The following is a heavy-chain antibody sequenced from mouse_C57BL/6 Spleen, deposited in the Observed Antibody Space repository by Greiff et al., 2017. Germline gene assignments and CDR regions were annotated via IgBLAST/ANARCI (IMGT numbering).Heavy chain of an antibody. Sequence: DVQLQESVAELVRPGASVKLSCTASGFNIKNTYMHWVKQRPEQGLEWLGRIDPANGNTKYAPKFPGKATITADTSANTAYLQLSSLTSEDTAIYYCARYYGSSNYAMDYWGQGTSVTVSS. V-gene: IGHV14-3*01. CDR2: IDPANGNT. J-gene: IGHJ4*01. CDR1: GFNIKNTY. CDR3: ARYYGSSNYAMDY. D-gene: IGHD1-1*01.